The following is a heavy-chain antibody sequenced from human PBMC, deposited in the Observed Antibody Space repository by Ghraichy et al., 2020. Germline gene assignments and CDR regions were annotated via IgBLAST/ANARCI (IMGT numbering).Heavy chain of an antibody. CDR2: IKQDGSET. D-gene: IGHD5-24*01. J-gene: IGHJ4*02. Sequence: GESLKISCAASGFNFTASRMNWVRQAPGKGLEWVAGIKQDGSETYHADSVKGRLTISRDNAKNSLYLQMNGLRVEDTAVYYCARDRAYKAFDYWGQGILVSVSS. CDR1: GFNFTASR. V-gene: IGHV3-7*03. CDR3: ARDRAYKAFDY.